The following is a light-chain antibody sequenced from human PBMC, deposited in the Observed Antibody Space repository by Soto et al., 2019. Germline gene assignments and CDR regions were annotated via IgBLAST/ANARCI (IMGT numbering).Light chain of an antibody. Sequence: QSALTQPRSVSGSPGQSVTISCTGTSSDVGGYNFVSWYQQHPGKAPKLMIYDVTKRPSGVPDRFSGYKSGNTASLTISGLQSEDEADYYCCSYAGSYTGVFGTGTKLT. J-gene: IGLJ1*01. CDR2: DVT. CDR3: CSYAGSYTGV. CDR1: SSDVGGYNF. V-gene: IGLV2-11*01.